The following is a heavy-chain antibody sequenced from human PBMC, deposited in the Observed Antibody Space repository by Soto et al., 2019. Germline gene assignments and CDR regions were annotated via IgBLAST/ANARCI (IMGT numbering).Heavy chain of an antibody. CDR2: ITWNSGYI. J-gene: IGHJ3*02. V-gene: IGHV3-9*01. D-gene: IGHD3-16*01. CDR3: VKDTFDYLEYLGMGSCDI. Sequence: EVHLVESGGNLVQPGRSLRLSCTASGFTFDNYAMHWVRQAPGKGLEWVSGITWNSGYIDYADSVAGRFTLSRDNAKNALHLQMNSLSPEDTALYYCVKDTFDYLEYLGMGSCDICGQGTMVTVSS. CDR1: GFTFDNYA.